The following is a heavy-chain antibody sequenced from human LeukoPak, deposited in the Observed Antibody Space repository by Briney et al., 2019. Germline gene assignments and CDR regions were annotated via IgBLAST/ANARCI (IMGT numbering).Heavy chain of an antibody. J-gene: IGHJ3*02. D-gene: IGHD1-26*01. V-gene: IGHV4-34*01. CDR3: ARVAYSGSYYVNAFDI. Sequence: SETLSLTCAVYGGSFSTYYWSWIRQPPGKGLEWIGEINHSGRTNYNPSLKSRVTISVDTSKNQFSLKLSSVTAADTAVYYCARVAYSGSYYVNAFDIWGQGTMVTVSS. CDR1: GGSFSTYY. CDR2: INHSGRT.